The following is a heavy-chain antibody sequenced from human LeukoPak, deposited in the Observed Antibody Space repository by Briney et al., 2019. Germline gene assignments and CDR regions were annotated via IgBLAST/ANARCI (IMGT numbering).Heavy chain of an antibody. Sequence: SETLSLTCTVSGYSISSGYYWGWIRQPPGKGLEWIGSIYHSGSTYYNPSLKSRVTISVDTSKNQFSLKLSSVTAADTAVYYCARTRPTYYYGSGDAFDIWGQGTMVAVSS. D-gene: IGHD3-10*01. V-gene: IGHV4-38-2*02. CDR2: IYHSGST. CDR1: GYSISSGYY. CDR3: ARTRPTYYYGSGDAFDI. J-gene: IGHJ3*02.